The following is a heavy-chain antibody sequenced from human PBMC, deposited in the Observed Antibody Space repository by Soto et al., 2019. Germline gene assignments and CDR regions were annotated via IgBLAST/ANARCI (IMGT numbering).Heavy chain of an antibody. J-gene: IGHJ5*02. CDR3: VRVGLVGPTSLSNAWFDP. CDR2: IYPGDSDT. Sequence: GEPLKISCKGSGYTFTRHWIGWVRQMPGKGLEWLGIIYPGDSDTRYSPSFQGQVTFSADKSISTAYLQWSSLKASDTAMYYCVRVGLVGPTSLSNAWFDPWGQGTLVTVSS. D-gene: IGHD1-26*01. CDR1: GYTFTRHW. V-gene: IGHV5-51*01.